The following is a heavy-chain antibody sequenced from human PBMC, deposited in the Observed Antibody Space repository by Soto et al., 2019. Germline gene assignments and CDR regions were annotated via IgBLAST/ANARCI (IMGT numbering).Heavy chain of an antibody. CDR3: GRGRGVATRPQAPHPHVFDI. CDR1: GFTFSSYS. V-gene: IGHV3-48*04. J-gene: IGHJ3*02. D-gene: IGHD5-12*01. CDR2: ISSSSTI. Sequence: GSLRLSCAASGFTFSSYSMNWVRQAPGKGLEWVSYISSSSTIYYADSVKGRFTISRDNAKNSLYLQMNSLRAEDTAVYYCGRGRGVATRPQAPHPHVFDIWGQGTMVTVSS.